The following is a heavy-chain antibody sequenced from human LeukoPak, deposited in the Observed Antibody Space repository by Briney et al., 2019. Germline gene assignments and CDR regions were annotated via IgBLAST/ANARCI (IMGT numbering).Heavy chain of an antibody. Sequence: ASVKVSCKASGYTFTGYYMHWVRQAPGQGLEWMGWINPNSGGTNYAQRFQGRVTMTRDTSISTAYMELSRLRSDDTAVYYCARELTPIVVVPAASDFDYWGQGTLVTVSS. CDR2: INPNSGGT. CDR3: ARELTPIVVVPAASDFDY. J-gene: IGHJ4*02. V-gene: IGHV1-2*02. D-gene: IGHD2-2*01. CDR1: GYTFTGYY.